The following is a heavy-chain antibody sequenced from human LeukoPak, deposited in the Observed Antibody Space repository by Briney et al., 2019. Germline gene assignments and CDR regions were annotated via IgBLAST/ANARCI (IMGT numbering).Heavy chain of an antibody. CDR1: GASISSYY. Sequence: KTSETLSLTCTVSGASISSYYWSWIRQPPGKGLEWIGYISYSGSTNYNPSLKSRVTISAGTSKNQVSLTLSSVTAADTAVYYCARHPELYFFDYWGQGTLVTVSS. J-gene: IGHJ4*02. V-gene: IGHV4-59*08. CDR2: ISYSGST. CDR3: ARHPELYFFDY. D-gene: IGHD3-10*01.